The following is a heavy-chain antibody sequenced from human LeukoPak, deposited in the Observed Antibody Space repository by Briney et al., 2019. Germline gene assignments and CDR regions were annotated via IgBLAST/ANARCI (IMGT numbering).Heavy chain of an antibody. V-gene: IGHV4-38-2*01. CDR3: ASCGPLSRRTEGYYYYYMDV. CDR1: GYSISSGYY. J-gene: IGHJ6*03. Sequence: SEXXSLTCAVSGYSISSGYYWGWIRQPPGEGVEWIGSIYHSGSTYYNPSLKRGVTISVDTSKNQFSLKLSSVTAADTAVYYCASCGPLSRRTEGYYYYYMDVWGKGTTVTVSS. D-gene: IGHD1-14*01. CDR2: IYHSGST.